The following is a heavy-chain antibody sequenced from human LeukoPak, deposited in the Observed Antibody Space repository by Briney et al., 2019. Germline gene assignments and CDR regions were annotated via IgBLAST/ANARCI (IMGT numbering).Heavy chain of an antibody. CDR2: ISSSSSTI. J-gene: IGHJ6*02. Sequence: PGGSLRLSCAPSGFTFSSYSMNWVRQAPGKGLEWVSYISSSSSTIYYADSVKGRFTTSRDNAKNSLYLQMNSLRDEDTAVYYCARDGVVVVAATSGGYYGMDVWGQGTTVTVSS. CDR1: GFTFSSYS. V-gene: IGHV3-48*02. CDR3: ARDGVVVVAATSGGYYGMDV. D-gene: IGHD2-15*01.